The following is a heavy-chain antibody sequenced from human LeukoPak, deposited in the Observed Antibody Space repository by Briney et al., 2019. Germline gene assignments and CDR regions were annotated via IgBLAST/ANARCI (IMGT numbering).Heavy chain of an antibody. Sequence: SETLSLTCAVYGGSFSAYYWSWIRQPPGRGLEWIGEIYHSGSTNYNPSHKSRVTIPVDTSKNQFSLKLSSVTAADTAVYYCARAPQSDYGTHWYFDLWGRGTLVTVSS. V-gene: IGHV4-34*01. CDR2: IYHSGST. D-gene: IGHD4-17*01. J-gene: IGHJ2*01. CDR1: GGSFSAYY. CDR3: ARAPQSDYGTHWYFDL.